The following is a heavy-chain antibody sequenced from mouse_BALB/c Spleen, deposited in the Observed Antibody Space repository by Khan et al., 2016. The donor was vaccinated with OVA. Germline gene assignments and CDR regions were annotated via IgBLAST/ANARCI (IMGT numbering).Heavy chain of an antibody. CDR3: ATSYFYGYYFDY. Sequence: EVELVESGGGLVQPGGSRKLSCAASGFTFNNYGMHWVRQAPEKGLEWVAYISGDSNTIYYVDPVKGRFTISRDNPKNTLFLQMTSLMSEDTAMYYCATSYFYGYYFDYWGPGTTLIVS. CDR1: GFTFNNYG. V-gene: IGHV5-17*02. J-gene: IGHJ2*01. CDR2: ISGDSNTI. D-gene: IGHD1-1*01.